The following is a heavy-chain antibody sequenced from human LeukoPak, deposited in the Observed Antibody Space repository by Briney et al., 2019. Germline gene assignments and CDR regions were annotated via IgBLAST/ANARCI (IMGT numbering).Heavy chain of an antibody. Sequence: SQTLSLTCTVSGGSLSSGSYYWSWLRQTAGTGLEWIGRIYTSGSTNYNPSLKTRVTISVDTSENQFSLKLSSVTAADTAVYYCARADIAARQVWFARWGQGTLVTVSS. J-gene: IGHJ5*02. CDR3: ARADIAARQVWFAR. CDR2: IYTSGST. D-gene: IGHD6-6*01. V-gene: IGHV4-61*02. CDR1: GGSLSSGSYY.